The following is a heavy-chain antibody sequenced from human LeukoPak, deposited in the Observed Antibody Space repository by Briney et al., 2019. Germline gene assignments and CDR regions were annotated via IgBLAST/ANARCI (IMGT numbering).Heavy chain of an antibody. CDR1: GDSVSSNSAT. D-gene: IGHD6-19*01. V-gene: IGHV6-1*01. CDR3: ARQPSSAGYYYYYYGMDV. Sequence: QTLSLTCAISGDSVSSNSATWNWIRQSPSRALEWLGRTYYRSKWYNDYAVSVKSRITISPDTSKNHFSLQLNSVTPEDTAVYYCARQPSSAGYYYYYYGMDVWGQGTTVTVSS. CDR2: TYYRSKWYN. J-gene: IGHJ6*02.